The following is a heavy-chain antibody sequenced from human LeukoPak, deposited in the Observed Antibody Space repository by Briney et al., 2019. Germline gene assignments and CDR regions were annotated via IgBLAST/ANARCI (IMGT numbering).Heavy chain of an antibody. D-gene: IGHD6-6*01. V-gene: IGHV3-21*01. Sequence: GGSLRLSCAASGFTFSSYAMSWVRQAPGKGLEWVSSISSSSSYIYYADSVKGRFTISRDNSKNTLYLQMNSLRAEDTAVYYCAKVHSSSSRDYYYYYMDVWGKGTTVTVSS. CDR2: ISSSSSYI. J-gene: IGHJ6*03. CDR3: AKVHSSSSRDYYYYYMDV. CDR1: GFTFSSYA.